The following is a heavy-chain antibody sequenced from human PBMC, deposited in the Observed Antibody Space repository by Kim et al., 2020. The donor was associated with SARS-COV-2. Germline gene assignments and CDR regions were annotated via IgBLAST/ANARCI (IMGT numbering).Heavy chain of an antibody. J-gene: IGHJ4*02. CDR3: VRGGGNFGY. CDR2: INQDGSDN. Sequence: GGSLRLSCAASGFIFNTFWMRLVRPAPWKGLEWVASINQDGSDNHYVDSVKGRFTISRDNAKNSLYLQMSSLRVEDTAVYYCVRGGGNFGYWGQGALVTV. D-gene: IGHD2-15*01. CDR1: GFIFNTFW. V-gene: IGHV3-7*03.